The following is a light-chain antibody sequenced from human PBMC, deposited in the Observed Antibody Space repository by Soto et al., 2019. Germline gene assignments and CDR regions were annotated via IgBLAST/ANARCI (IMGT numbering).Light chain of an antibody. CDR3: QQYNNWPPWT. V-gene: IGKV3-15*01. J-gene: IGKJ1*01. Sequence: EIVRTQSPATLSVSPGERATLSCRASQSVSSNLAWYQQKPGQAPRLLVYGTSTRATGIPARFSGSGSGTEFTLTISSLQSEDFAVYCCQQYNNWPPWTLGQGTKVEIK. CDR2: GTS. CDR1: QSVSSN.